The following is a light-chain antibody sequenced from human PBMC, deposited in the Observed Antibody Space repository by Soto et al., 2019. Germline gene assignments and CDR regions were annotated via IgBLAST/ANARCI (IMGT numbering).Light chain of an antibody. Sequence: EIVMTQSPATLSASPGERATLSCRASQSVSSDLAWYQQKPGLALRLLMYGASTRATGIPARFSGSGYGTEFTLTISSLQSEDFAVYYCQQYTNWPPYTFGQGTKLEIK. CDR1: QSVSSD. J-gene: IGKJ2*01. CDR2: GAS. CDR3: QQYTNWPPYT. V-gene: IGKV3-15*01.